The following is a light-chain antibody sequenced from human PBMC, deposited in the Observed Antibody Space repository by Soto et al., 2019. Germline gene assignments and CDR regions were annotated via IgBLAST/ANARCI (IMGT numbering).Light chain of an antibody. CDR3: QQYNTYST. CDR2: DAS. Sequence: DIQITQSPSTLSASVGDRVTITCRASQSISRWLAWYQQKPGKAPKALIYDASTLRSGVPSRFSGGGSGTEFTLTISSLQPDGFAAYYCQQYNTYSTFGQGTRLESK. J-gene: IGKJ5*01. CDR1: QSISRW. V-gene: IGKV1-5*01.